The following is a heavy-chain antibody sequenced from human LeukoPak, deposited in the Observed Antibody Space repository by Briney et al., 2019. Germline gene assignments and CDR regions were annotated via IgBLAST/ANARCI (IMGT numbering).Heavy chain of an antibody. J-gene: IGHJ4*02. CDR1: GFTFSSYA. D-gene: IGHD6-19*01. V-gene: IGHV3-23*01. CDR3: AKDNRVAGTSDY. Sequence: GGSLRLSCAASGFTFSSYAMSWVRQAPGKGLEWVSAISGSGGSTYYADSVKGRFTISRDNSKNTLYLQMNSLRAEGTAVYYCAKDNRVAGTSDYWGQGTLVTVSS. CDR2: ISGSGGST.